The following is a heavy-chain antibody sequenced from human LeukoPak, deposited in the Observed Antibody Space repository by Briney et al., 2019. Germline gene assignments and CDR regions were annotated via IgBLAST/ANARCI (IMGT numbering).Heavy chain of an antibody. J-gene: IGHJ6*03. CDR3: ARDLELVTMIVVGHYSYMDV. D-gene: IGHD3-22*01. CDR2: ISAYNGNT. Sequence: ASVNVSCTASGYTFTSYGISWVRQAPGQGLEWMGWISAYNGNTNYAQKLQGRVTMTTDTSTSTAYMELRSLRSDDTAVYYCARDLELVTMIVVGHYSYMDVWGKGTTVTVSS. CDR1: GYTFTSYG. V-gene: IGHV1-18*01.